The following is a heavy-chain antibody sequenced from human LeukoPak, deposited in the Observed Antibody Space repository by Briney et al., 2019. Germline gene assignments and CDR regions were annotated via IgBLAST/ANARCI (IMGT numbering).Heavy chain of an antibody. CDR3: ARDPGAYGDYSRFDY. J-gene: IGHJ4*02. D-gene: IGHD4-17*01. CDR2: IYYSGSS. CDR1: GGSISRSSYY. Sequence: PSETLSLTCTVSGGSISRSSYYWGWIRQPPGKGLEWIGSIYYSGSSYYNPSLKSRVTISIDTSKNQFSLKLSSVTAADTAVYYCARDPGAYGDYSRFDYWGQGTLVTVSS. V-gene: IGHV4-39*07.